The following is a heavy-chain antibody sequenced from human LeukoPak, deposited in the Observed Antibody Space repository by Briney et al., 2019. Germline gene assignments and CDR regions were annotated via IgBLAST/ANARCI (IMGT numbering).Heavy chain of an antibody. Sequence: GGSLRLSCTGSGFTFGDHAMSWVRQAPGKGLEWVGFIRSKAYGGGTEYAAPVKGRFTISRDDSKSIAYLQMNSLKTEDTAVYYCTRSAHYYDSSGDYFDYWGQGTLVTVSS. CDR1: GFTFGDHA. CDR2: IRSKAYGGGT. V-gene: IGHV3-49*04. J-gene: IGHJ4*02. CDR3: TRSAHYYDSSGDYFDY. D-gene: IGHD3-22*01.